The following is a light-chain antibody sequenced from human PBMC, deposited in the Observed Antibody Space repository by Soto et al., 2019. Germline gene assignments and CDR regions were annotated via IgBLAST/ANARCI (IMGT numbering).Light chain of an antibody. CDR2: AAS. V-gene: IGKV1-9*01. J-gene: IGKJ1*01. Sequence: IQLTQSPSSLSASVGDRATLTCRASQGISSNLAWYQQKPGKAPKLLIYAASTLQSGVPSRFSGSGSGTVFPLTISSLQPEDFATYYCQQLNSYPQTFGQGTKVEIK. CDR1: QGISSN. CDR3: QQLNSYPQT.